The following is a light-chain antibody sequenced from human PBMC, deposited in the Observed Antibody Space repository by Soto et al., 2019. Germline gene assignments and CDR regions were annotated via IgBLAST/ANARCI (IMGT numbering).Light chain of an antibody. CDR3: AAWDDSLRGWV. CDR1: SSNIGSNY. V-gene: IGLV1-47*02. Sequence: QSVLTQPPSASGTPGQRVTISCSGSSSNIGSNYVYWYQQLPGTAPKLLIYTNDQRPSGVPDRFSGSKSGTSASLAISGLRSEDEADYYCAAWDDSLRGWVFGGGNKLTVL. CDR2: TND. J-gene: IGLJ3*02.